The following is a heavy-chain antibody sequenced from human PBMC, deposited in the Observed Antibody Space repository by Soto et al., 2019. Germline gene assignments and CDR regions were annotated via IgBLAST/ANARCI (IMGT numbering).Heavy chain of an antibody. CDR2: INHSGST. CDR1: GGSFSGYY. CDR3: ARANNPSFRCYYAFDI. D-gene: IGHD2-15*01. V-gene: IGHV4-34*01. Sequence: QVQLQQWGAGLLKPSETLSLTCAVYGGSFSGYYWSWIRQPPGKGLERIGEINHSGSTNDNPSLKSRVTISVDTSKNQFSLKLSSVTAADTAVYYCARANNPSFRCYYAFDIWGQGTMVTVSS. J-gene: IGHJ3*02.